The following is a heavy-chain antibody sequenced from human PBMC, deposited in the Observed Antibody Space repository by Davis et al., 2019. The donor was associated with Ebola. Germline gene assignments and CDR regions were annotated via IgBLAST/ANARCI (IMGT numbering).Heavy chain of an antibody. CDR2: INNDGRSA. Sequence: PGGSLRLSCFASGFAFSTYWMHWVRQGPGQGLEWVSRINNDGRSATYADSVKGRFTVSRDNTKETLYLQMNSLRVDDTAVYYCVRVPYCGADCYSSNAFDIWGQGTMVTVSS. CDR1: GFAFSTYW. V-gene: IGHV3-74*03. CDR3: VRVPYCGADCYSSNAFDI. D-gene: IGHD2-21*01. J-gene: IGHJ3*02.